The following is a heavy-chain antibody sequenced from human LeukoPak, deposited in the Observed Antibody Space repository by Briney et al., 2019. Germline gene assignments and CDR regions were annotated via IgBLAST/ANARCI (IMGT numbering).Heavy chain of an antibody. V-gene: IGHV4-59*08. CDR1: GGSISTYS. CDR3: ARHGHAFDI. Sequence: PSETLSLTCSVSGGSISTYSWSWIRQPPGKGLEWIGYIYYSGGTNYNPSLKSRVTMSVDTSKNQFSLRLTSVAAADTAVYYCARHGHAFDIWGQGTLVTVSS. CDR2: IYYSGGT. J-gene: IGHJ3*02.